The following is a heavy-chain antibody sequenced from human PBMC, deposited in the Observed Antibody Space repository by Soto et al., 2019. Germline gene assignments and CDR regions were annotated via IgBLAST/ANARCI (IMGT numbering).Heavy chain of an antibody. V-gene: IGHV4-59*08. CDR1: GASISSNY. CDR2: IYLGGTT. J-gene: IGHJ4*02. CDR3: ATRTFGSNAFFDT. D-gene: IGHD3-10*01. Sequence: PSETLSLTCSVSGASISSNYWSRVRQPPGKGLEWIGYIYLGGTTQSNPSLKSRAIISLDTSKNQFSLNLSSVTAADTAVYYCATRTFGSNAFFDTWGQGALVTVSS.